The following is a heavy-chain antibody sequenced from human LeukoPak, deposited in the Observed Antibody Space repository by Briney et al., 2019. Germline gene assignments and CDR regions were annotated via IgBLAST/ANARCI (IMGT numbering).Heavy chain of an antibody. V-gene: IGHV3-74*01. D-gene: IGHD6-13*01. CDR2: INSDGSST. J-gene: IGHJ3*02. CDR3: ARAAEGTRNAFDI. Sequence: AGGSLRLSCAASGFTFSGSWMHWVRQDPGKGLVWVSRINSDGSSTNYADSVKGRFTISRDNAKNTLSLQMNSLRAEDTAVYYCARAAEGTRNAFDIWGQGTMVTVSS. CDR1: GFTFSGSW.